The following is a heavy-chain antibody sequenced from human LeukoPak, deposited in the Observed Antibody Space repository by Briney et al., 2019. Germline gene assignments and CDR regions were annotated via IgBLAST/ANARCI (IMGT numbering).Heavy chain of an antibody. V-gene: IGHV4-61*02. CDR1: GGSISSGGYY. CDR2: IYTSGST. CDR3: ARDPPRGARKRDWFDP. D-gene: IGHD4/OR15-4a*01. J-gene: IGHJ5*02. Sequence: SETLSLTCTVSGGSISSGGYYWSWIRQPAGKGLEWIGRIYTSGSTNYNPSLKSRVTMSVDTSKNQFSLKLSSVTAADTAVYYCARDPPRGARKRDWFDPWGQGTLVTVSS.